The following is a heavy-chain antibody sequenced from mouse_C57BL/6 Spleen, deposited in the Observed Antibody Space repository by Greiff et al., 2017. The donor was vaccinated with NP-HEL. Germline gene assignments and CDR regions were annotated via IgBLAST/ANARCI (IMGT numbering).Heavy chain of an antibody. CDR2: IHPNSGST. CDR3: ARRYGNYVDWYFDV. J-gene: IGHJ1*03. Sequence: QVQLQQSGAELVKPGASVKLSCKASGYTFTSYWMHWVKQRPGQGLEWIGMIHPNSGSTNYNEKFKSKATLTVDKSSSTAYMQLSSLTSEDAAVYYCARRYGNYVDWYFDVWGTGTTVTVSS. CDR1: GYTFTSYW. V-gene: IGHV1-64*01. D-gene: IGHD2-10*02.